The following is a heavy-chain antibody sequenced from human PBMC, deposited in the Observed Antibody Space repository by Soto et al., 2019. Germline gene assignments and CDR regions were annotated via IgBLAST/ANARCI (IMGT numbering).Heavy chain of an antibody. CDR1: GFTLSSYA. Sequence: EVQLVESGGGLVQPGGSLRLSCAASGFTLSSYAMHWVRQAPGKGLEYVSAISSNGGSTYYANSVKGRFTISRDNSKNTLYLQMGSLRAEDMAVYYCARDRLNNVVPAAIDYWGQGTLVTVSS. V-gene: IGHV3-64*01. J-gene: IGHJ4*02. CDR3: ARDRLNNVVPAAIDY. CDR2: ISSNGGST. D-gene: IGHD2-2*01.